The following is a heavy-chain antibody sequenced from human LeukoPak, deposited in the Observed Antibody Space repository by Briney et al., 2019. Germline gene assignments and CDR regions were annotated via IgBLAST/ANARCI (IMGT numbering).Heavy chain of an antibody. Sequence: SETLSLTCAVYGGSFSGYYWSWIRQPPGKGLEWIGEINHSGSTNYNPSLKSRVTISVDTSKNQFSLKLSSVTAADTAVYYCARAYGSGWHHIDYWGQGTLVTVSS. V-gene: IGHV4-34*01. D-gene: IGHD6-19*01. CDR2: INHSGST. J-gene: IGHJ4*02. CDR3: ARAYGSGWHHIDY. CDR1: GGSFSGYY.